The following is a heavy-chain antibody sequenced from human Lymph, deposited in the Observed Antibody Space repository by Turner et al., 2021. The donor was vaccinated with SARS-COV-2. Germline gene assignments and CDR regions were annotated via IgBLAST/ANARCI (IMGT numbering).Heavy chain of an antibody. CDR1: GIIVSRNY. J-gene: IGHJ6*02. D-gene: IGHD6-13*01. Sequence: EVQLVETGGGLIQPGGSLRLCCAASGIIVSRNYMNWVRQAPGKGLEWVSVIYSGGTTYYADSVKGRFTISRDNSKNTLYLQMNSLRVEDTAVYYCARDLGTYGMDVWGQGTTVTVSS. CDR3: ARDLGTYGMDV. V-gene: IGHV3-53*02. CDR2: IYSGGTT.